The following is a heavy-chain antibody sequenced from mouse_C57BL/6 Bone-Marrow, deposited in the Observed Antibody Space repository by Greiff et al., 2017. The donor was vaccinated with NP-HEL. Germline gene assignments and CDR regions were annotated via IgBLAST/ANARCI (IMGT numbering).Heavy chain of an antibody. CDR1: GYTFTSYW. V-gene: IGHV1-7*01. CDR3: ERDGASNGTRAMDY. D-gene: IGHD4-1*02. J-gene: IGHJ4*01. Sequence: VQLQQSGADLAKPGASVKLSCKASGYTFTSYWMYWVKQRPGQGLEWIGYINPSSGYTTYNQKFKDTATLTADKSSSTSYMQLSSVTYADSAVYYCERDGASNGTRAMDYWGQGTSVTVSS. CDR2: INPSSGYT.